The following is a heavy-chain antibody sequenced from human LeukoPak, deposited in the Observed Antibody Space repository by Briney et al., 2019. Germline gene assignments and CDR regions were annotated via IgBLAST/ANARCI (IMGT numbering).Heavy chain of an antibody. CDR3: VREGLNYKEFGGS. CDR2: IFHTSNT. V-gene: IGHV4-38-2*02. Sequence: SETLSLTCDVSGYSIRSGYYWGWIRQPPGKGLEWIGNIFHTSNTYYNLSLKSRVIISLDTSKNQFSLLLSSVTAADTAVYYCVREGLNYKEFGGSWGQGTQVTVST. J-gene: IGHJ5*02. CDR1: GYSIRSGYY. D-gene: IGHD3-10*01.